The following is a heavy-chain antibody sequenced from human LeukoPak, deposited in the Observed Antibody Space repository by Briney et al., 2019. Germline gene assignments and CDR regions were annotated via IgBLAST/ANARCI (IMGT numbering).Heavy chain of an antibody. CDR1: GFTYSRYS. V-gene: IGHV3-23*01. CDR2: LSGSGDNT. Sequence: GGSLRLSCATSGFTYSRYSMRWVPQAPGKGLDYVSGLSGSGDNTYYADSVKGRFTISRDNSKNTLYLQMNSLRAEDTAVYYCVKYPAGGGYFDYWGQGTLVTVSS. CDR3: VKYPAGGGYFDY. J-gene: IGHJ4*02. D-gene: IGHD6-25*01.